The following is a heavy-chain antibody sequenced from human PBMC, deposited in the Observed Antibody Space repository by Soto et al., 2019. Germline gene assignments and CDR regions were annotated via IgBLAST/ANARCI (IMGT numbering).Heavy chain of an antibody. CDR1: GGSISSSSYY. CDR2: IYYSGST. Sequence: SETLSLTCTVSGGSISSSSYYWGWIRQPPGKGLESIGSIYYSGSTYYNPSLKSRVTISVDTSKNQFSLKLSSVTAADTAVYYCARVVAATKYLDYWGQGTLVTVSS. V-gene: IGHV4-39*01. J-gene: IGHJ4*02. D-gene: IGHD2-15*01. CDR3: ARVVAATKYLDY.